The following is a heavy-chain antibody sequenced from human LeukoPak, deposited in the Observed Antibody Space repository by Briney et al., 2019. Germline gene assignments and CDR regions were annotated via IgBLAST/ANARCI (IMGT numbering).Heavy chain of an antibody. J-gene: IGHJ4*02. D-gene: IGHD2-2*01. V-gene: IGHV1-2*02. CDR2: INPNSGGT. Sequence: ASVTVSFKASAYTFTCYYIHWVRQAPGQGQEWMGWINPNSGGTNCAQKFQGRVTMTRDTSISTVYLELSRLRSDDTDVNNCARGTKFCTFDIVVVPFDYWGQGTLVTVSS. CDR1: AYTFTCYY. CDR3: ARGTKFCTFDIVVVPFDY.